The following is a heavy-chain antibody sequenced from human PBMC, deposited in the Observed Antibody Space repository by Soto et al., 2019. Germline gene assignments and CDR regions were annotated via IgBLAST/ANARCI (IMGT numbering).Heavy chain of an antibody. J-gene: IGHJ3*02. CDR2: ISAYNGNT. D-gene: IGHD2-15*01. CDR1: GYTFTSYG. CDR3: ARLGWSVVVAGRDAFDI. V-gene: IGHV1-18*01. Sequence: QVPLVQSGAEVKKPGASVKVSCKASGYTFTSYGISWVRQAPGQGLEWVGWISAYNGNTNYAQKLQGRVTMTTDTSTSTAYMELRSLRSDDTAVYYCARLGWSVVVAGRDAFDIWGQGTMVTVSS.